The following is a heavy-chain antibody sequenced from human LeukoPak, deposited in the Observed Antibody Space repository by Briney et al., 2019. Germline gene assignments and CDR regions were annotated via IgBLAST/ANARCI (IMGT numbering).Heavy chain of an antibody. J-gene: IGHJ4*02. Sequence: ASVKVSCKASGYTFTSYGISWVRLAPGQGLEWMGWISAYNGNTNYAQKLQGRVTMTTDTSTSTAYMELRSLRSDDTAVYYCARGGRSNIVVVPAAHTYDYWGQGTLVTVSS. CDR1: GYTFTSYG. CDR3: ARGGRSNIVVVPAAHTYDY. V-gene: IGHV1-18*04. D-gene: IGHD2-2*01. CDR2: ISAYNGNT.